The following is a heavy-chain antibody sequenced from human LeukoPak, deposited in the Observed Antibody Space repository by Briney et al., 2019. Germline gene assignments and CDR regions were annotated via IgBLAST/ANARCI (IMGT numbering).Heavy chain of an antibody. CDR1: GFTFSSYS. V-gene: IGHV3-21*01. CDR3: AGDLCGGDCYYYYYYGMDV. Sequence: GGSLRLSCAASGFTFSSYSMNWVRQAPGKGLEWVSSISSSSSYIYYADSVKGRFTISRDNAKNSLYLQMNSLRAEDTAVYYCAGDLCGGDCYYYYYYGMDVWGQGTTVTVSS. CDR2: ISSSSSYI. D-gene: IGHD2-21*02. J-gene: IGHJ6*02.